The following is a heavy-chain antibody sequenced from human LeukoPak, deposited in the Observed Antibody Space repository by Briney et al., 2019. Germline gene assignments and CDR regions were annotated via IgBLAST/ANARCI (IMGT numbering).Heavy chain of an antibody. CDR2: ISGSGGST. D-gene: IGHD3-3*01. CDR1: GFTFSGYA. V-gene: IGHV3-23*01. CDR3: AKSRGRITIFGVVIISGYFDY. Sequence: GGSLRLSCAASGFTFSGYAMSWVRQAPGKGLEWVSAISGSGGSTYYADSVKGRVTISRDNSKNTLYLQMNSLRAEDTAVYYCAKSRGRITIFGVVIISGYFDYWGQGTLVTVSS. J-gene: IGHJ4*02.